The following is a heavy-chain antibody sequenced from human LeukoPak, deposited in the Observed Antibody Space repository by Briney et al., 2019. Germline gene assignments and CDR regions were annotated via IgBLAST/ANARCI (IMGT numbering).Heavy chain of an antibody. Sequence: PSETLSLTCTVSGGSISSGGYYWSWIRQPPGKGLEWIGYIYHSGSTCYNPSLKSRVTISVDRPKNQFSLKLSSVTAADTAVYYCGSLTVTTKEPRYFDYWGQGTLVTVSS. J-gene: IGHJ4*02. CDR1: GGSISSGGYY. V-gene: IGHV4-30-2*01. CDR3: GSLTVTTKEPRYFDY. CDR2: IYHSGST. D-gene: IGHD4-17*01.